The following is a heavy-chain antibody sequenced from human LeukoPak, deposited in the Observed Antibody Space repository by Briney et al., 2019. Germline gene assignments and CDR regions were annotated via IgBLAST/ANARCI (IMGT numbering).Heavy chain of an antibody. Sequence: PSETLSLTCTVSGGSISSYYGSSFRQPPGKGLEWIGYIYYSGSTNYNPSLKSRVTRSVDTSKNQFSLKLSSVTAADTAVYYCARDAGNWYFDLWGRGTRVTVSS. CDR1: GGSISSYY. CDR2: IYYSGST. V-gene: IGHV4-59*01. CDR3: ARDAGNWYFDL. J-gene: IGHJ2*01.